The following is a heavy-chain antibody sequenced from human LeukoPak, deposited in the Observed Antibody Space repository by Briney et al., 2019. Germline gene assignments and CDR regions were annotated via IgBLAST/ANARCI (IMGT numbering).Heavy chain of an antibody. CDR3: ARDLLNEGNHLDY. CDR1: GGSISGGDYY. V-gene: IGHV4-30-4*01. Sequence: SQTLSLTCTVSGGSISGGDYYWSWIRQPPGKGLEWIGYIYYSGSTYYNPSLKSRVTISVDTSKNQFSLKLSSVTAADTAVYYCARDLLNEGNHLDYWGQGTLVTVSS. CDR2: IYYSGST. J-gene: IGHJ4*02. D-gene: IGHD4-23*01.